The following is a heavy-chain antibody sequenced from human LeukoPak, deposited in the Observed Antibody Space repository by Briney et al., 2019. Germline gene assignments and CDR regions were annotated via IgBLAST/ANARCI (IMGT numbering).Heavy chain of an antibody. CDR3: ARGVSSTSFWFDP. V-gene: IGHV4-30-2*01. CDR2: IYHSGST. CDR1: GGSISSGGYS. Sequence: PSETLSLTCAVSGGSISSGGYSWSWIRQPPGKGLEWIGYIYHSGSTYYNPSLKSRVTISVDRSKNQFSLKLSSVTAADTAVYYCARGVSSTSFWFDPWAREPWSPSPQ. J-gene: IGHJ5*02. D-gene: IGHD2-2*01.